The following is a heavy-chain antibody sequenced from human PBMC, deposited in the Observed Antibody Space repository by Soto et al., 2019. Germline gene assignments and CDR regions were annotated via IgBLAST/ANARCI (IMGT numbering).Heavy chain of an antibody. CDR3: ARDVTIRGMDV. CDR2: ISAYNGNT. CDR1: GYTFTSYG. Sequence: QVQLVQSGAEVKKPGASVKVSCKASGYTFTSYGISWVRQAPGQGLEWMGWISAYNGNTNYAQKLQGRVTMTTDTSTSTADMNLRSMRSDDTAVYCCARDVTIRGMDVWGQGATVTVSS. V-gene: IGHV1-18*01. J-gene: IGHJ6*02. D-gene: IGHD3-10*01.